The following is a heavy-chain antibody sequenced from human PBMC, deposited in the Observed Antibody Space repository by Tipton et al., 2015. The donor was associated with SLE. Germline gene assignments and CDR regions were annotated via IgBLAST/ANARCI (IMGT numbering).Heavy chain of an antibody. Sequence: SLRLSCAASGFTFSSYSMHWVRQAPGKGLEWVAVISYDGSNKYYADSVKGRFTISRDNSKNTLYLQMNSLRAEDTAVYYCARDDGYYYGMDVWGQGTTVTVSS. V-gene: IGHV3-30*03. CDR2: ISYDGSNK. CDR1: GFTFSSYS. J-gene: IGHJ6*02. CDR3: ARDDGYYYGMDV.